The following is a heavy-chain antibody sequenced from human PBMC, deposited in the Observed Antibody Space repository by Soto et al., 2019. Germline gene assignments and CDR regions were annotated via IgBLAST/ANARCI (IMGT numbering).Heavy chain of an antibody. J-gene: IGHJ5*01. CDR2: IIPMVDTS. Sequence: QVQLVQSGAEVKKPGSSVRVSCTASGGTLRSYAISWLRQAPGQGLEWMGGIIPMVDTSNYAQKFHGRLTISADDSRTTTYMDLTSLGSEDTAVYFCSLVPTYFDTNGYHQEWFDPWGQGTLVTVSS. V-gene: IGHV1-69*01. CDR1: GGTLRSYA. CDR3: SLVPTYFDTNGYHQEWFDP. D-gene: IGHD3-22*01.